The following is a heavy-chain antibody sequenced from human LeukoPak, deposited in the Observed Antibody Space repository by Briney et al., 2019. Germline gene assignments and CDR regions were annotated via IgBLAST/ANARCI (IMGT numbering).Heavy chain of an antibody. Sequence: GGSLRLSCAASEFTFSNYAMTWVRQAPGKGLEWVSTIRNNGATTDYADSVKGRFTISRDDSKNTLYLQMNSLRAEDTAVYYCAKVYHDSGCLIDYWGQGTLVTVSS. CDR1: EFTFSNYA. CDR3: AKVYHDSGCLIDY. D-gene: IGHD6-19*01. CDR2: IRNNGATT. V-gene: IGHV3-23*01. J-gene: IGHJ4*02.